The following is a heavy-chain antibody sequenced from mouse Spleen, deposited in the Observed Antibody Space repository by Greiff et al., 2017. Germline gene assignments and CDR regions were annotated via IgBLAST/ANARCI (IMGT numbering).Heavy chain of an antibody. CDR1: GFSLTSYG. Sequence: VQVVESGPGLVQPSQSLSITCTVSGFSLTSYGVHWVRQSPGKGLEWLGVIWSGGSTDYNAAFISRLSISKDNSKSQVFFKMNSLQADDTAIYYCARKDDYDGVDYWGQGTTLTVSS. CDR3: ARKDDYDGVDY. D-gene: IGHD2-4*01. V-gene: IGHV2-2*01. CDR2: IWSGGST. J-gene: IGHJ2*01.